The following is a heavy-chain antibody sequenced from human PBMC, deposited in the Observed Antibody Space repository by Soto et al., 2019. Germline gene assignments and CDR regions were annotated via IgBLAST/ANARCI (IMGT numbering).Heavy chain of an antibody. J-gene: IGHJ4*02. Sequence: QVQLVESGGGVVQPGRSLRLSCAASGFTFSSYGMHWVRQAPGKGLEWVAVIWYDGSNKYYADSVKGRFTISRDNSKNTLYLQMNSLRAEDTAVYYCARDNGQRYCSGGSCYSPIVYWGQGTLVTVSS. CDR1: GFTFSSYG. D-gene: IGHD2-15*01. CDR2: IWYDGSNK. CDR3: ARDNGQRYCSGGSCYSPIVY. V-gene: IGHV3-33*01.